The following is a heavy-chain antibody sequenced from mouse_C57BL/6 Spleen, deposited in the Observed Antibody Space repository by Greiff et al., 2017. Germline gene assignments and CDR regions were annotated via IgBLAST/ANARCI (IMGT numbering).Heavy chain of an antibody. D-gene: IGHD3-2*02. Sequence: QVQLQQSGAELAKPGASVKLSCKASGYTFTSYWMHWVKQRPGQGLEWMGYINPSSGYTKYNQKFKDKATLTADKSSSTAYMQLSSLTYADYAVYYYARVPDSSGYHYAMDYWGQGTSVTVSS. CDR1: GYTFTSYW. CDR3: ARVPDSSGYHYAMDY. CDR2: INPSSGYT. V-gene: IGHV1-7*01. J-gene: IGHJ4*01.